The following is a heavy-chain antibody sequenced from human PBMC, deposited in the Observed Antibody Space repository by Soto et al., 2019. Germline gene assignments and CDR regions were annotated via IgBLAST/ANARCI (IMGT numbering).Heavy chain of an antibody. CDR1: GFIFSTYG. V-gene: IGHV3-30*18. CDR3: TKEYIVGTTWGYFES. Sequence: VQLVESGGGVVQPGGSLRLSCAASGFIFSTYGMHWVRQVPGKGLEWVAHISYDGSNEHYADSVKGRFTVSRDNAKNTLSLQLKSLRSEDTAVYYCTKEYIVGTTWGYFESWGQGTLVTVSS. CDR2: ISYDGSNE. D-gene: IGHD1-26*01. J-gene: IGHJ4*02.